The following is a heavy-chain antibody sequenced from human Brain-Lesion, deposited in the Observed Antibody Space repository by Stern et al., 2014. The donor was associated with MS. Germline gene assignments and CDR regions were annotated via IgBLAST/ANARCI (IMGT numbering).Heavy chain of an antibody. J-gene: IGHJ6*02. V-gene: IGHV4-61*02. CDR1: GGSISSGGYY. CDR2: IFTSGST. Sequence: VQLVESGPGLVKPSQTLSLSCTVSGGSISSGGYYWSWIRQPAGKVLEWIGRIFTSGSTSYTPSPKSRVTISIDTSKNQFSLRLNSMTAADTAVYYCARGRVVPGFQYYATDVWGQGTTVIVSS. D-gene: IGHD2-2*01. CDR3: ARGRVVPGFQYYATDV.